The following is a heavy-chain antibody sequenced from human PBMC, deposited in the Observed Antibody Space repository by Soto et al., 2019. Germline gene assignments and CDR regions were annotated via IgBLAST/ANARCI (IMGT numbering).Heavy chain of an antibody. J-gene: IGHJ6*02. CDR3: ARDRRVVVAARIYHYYGMDV. V-gene: IGHV3-74*01. CDR2: INSDGSST. Sequence: GGSLRLSCAASGFTFSSYWMHWVRQAPGKGLVWVSRINSDGSSTSYADSVKGRFTISRDNAKNTLYLQMNSLRAEDTAVYYCARDRRVVVAARIYHYYGMDVWGQGTTVTVSS. CDR1: GFTFSSYW. D-gene: IGHD2-15*01.